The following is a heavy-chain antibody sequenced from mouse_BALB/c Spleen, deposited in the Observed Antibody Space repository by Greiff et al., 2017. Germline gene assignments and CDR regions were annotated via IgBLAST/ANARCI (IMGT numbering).Heavy chain of an antibody. V-gene: IGHV5-4*02. D-gene: IGHD2-14*01. CDR2: ISDGGSYT. CDR1: GFTFSDYY. CDR3: ARGGTAFYYAIDY. J-gene: IGHJ4*01. Sequence: EVQLVESGGGLVKPGGSLKLSCAASGFTFSDYYMYWVRQTPEKRLEWVATISDGGSYTYYPDSVKGRFTISRDNAKNNLYLLMSSLKSENTAMYYCARGGTAFYYAIDYWGQGTSVTVSS.